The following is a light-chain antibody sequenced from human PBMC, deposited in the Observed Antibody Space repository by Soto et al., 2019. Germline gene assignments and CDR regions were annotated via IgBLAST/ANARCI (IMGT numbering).Light chain of an antibody. CDR1: QSISSR. V-gene: IGKV1-5*01. Sequence: DIQMTQSPSTLSASVGDSVIITCRASQSISSRLAWYQQKPGKAPKLLIYAASSLQSGVPSRFSGSDSGKNFTLTITSLQPDVFATYYSQHYINYPFTFGQGTKLEIK. CDR2: AAS. CDR3: QHYINYPFT. J-gene: IGKJ2*01.